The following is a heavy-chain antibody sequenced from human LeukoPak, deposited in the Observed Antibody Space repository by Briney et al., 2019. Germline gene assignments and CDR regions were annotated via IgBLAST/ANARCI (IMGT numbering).Heavy chain of an antibody. Sequence: GGSLRLSCAASGFTFDDYAMHWVRQAPGKGLEWVSGISWNSGYIGYEDSVKGRFTISRDNAKNSLYLQMNSLRAEDTALYYCAKGSYGSGSYVDYWGQGTLTTVSS. J-gene: IGHJ4*02. CDR2: ISWNSGYI. D-gene: IGHD3-10*01. V-gene: IGHV3-9*01. CDR1: GFTFDDYA. CDR3: AKGSYGSGSYVDY.